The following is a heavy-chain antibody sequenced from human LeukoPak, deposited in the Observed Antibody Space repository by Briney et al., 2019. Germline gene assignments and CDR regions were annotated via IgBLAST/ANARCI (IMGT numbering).Heavy chain of an antibody. CDR1: GGSLSGYY. V-gene: IGHV4-34*01. Sequence: SETLSLTCGVYGGSLSGYYWSWIRQPPGKGLEWIGEINHSGSTNSNSSLKSRVTISIDTSKNQFSLNLTSVTAADTAVYYCARYCSHIDCFSSYFDSWGQGILVTVSP. CDR2: INHSGST. J-gene: IGHJ4*02. D-gene: IGHD2-21*02. CDR3: ARYCSHIDCFSSYFDS.